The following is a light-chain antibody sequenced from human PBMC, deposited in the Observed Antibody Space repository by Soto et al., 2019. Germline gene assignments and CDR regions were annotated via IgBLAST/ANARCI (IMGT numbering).Light chain of an antibody. CDR2: YAS. CDR3: QQYYTYPYT. V-gene: IGKV1-8*01. CDR1: QAISNS. J-gene: IGKJ2*01. Sequence: AIRMTQSPSSFSASTGNRVTITCRASQAISNSLAWYQQKPGKAPKLLIYYASTLQSGVPSRFSGSGSGTDFTLTINYLQSEDSATYYCQQYYTYPYTFGQGTNLEIK.